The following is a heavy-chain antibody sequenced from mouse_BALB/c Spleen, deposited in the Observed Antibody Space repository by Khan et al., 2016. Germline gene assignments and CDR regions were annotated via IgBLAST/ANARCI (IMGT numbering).Heavy chain of an antibody. Sequence: EVELVESGGDLVKPGGSLKLSCAASGFTFSSYGMSWVRQTPDKRLEWVATISRGGIYTYCPDSVKGRFTISRDNATNTLYMQMRSLKSEYTAMYYFARHSPYDYVVSLFADWCQGTRVTVSA. CDR2: ISRGGIYT. D-gene: IGHD2-4*01. CDR3: ARHSPYDYVVSLFAD. J-gene: IGHJ3*01. CDR1: GFTFSSYG. V-gene: IGHV5-6*01.